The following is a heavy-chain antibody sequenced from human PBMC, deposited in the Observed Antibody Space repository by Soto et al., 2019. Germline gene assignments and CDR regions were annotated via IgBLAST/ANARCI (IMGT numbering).Heavy chain of an antibody. CDR3: ARGWIGDLNDAFDI. CDR1: GFTFSSYW. CDR2: INIYGSST. V-gene: IGHV3-74*01. D-gene: IGHD2-2*03. J-gene: IGHJ3*02. Sequence: PWWSLRLSCAASGFTFSSYWMHWFRQAPGKGLVWVSRINIYGSSTDYADSVKGRFTISRDNAKNTLYLQMNSLRVEDTAVYYCARGWIGDLNDAFDIWGQGTMVTVSS.